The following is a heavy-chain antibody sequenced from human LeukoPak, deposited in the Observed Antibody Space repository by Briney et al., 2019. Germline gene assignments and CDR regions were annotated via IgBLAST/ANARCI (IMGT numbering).Heavy chain of an antibody. CDR2: INTGSSTI. CDR1: GFTFSPYT. V-gene: IGHV3-48*01. D-gene: IGHD6-6*01. Sequence: LGGSLRLSCAASGFTFSPYTMHWFRQPPGKGLEWASYINTGSSTIYYADSVKGRFTISRDNAKNSLYLQLNSLRAEDTAVYYCARDSSVCAFDVWGQGTMVTVSS. J-gene: IGHJ3*01. CDR3: ARDSSVCAFDV.